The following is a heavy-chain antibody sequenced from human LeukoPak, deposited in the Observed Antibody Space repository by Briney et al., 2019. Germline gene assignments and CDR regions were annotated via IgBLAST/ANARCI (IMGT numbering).Heavy chain of an antibody. V-gene: IGHV1-69*13. CDR3: ARDQTILPYSSPVG. D-gene: IGHD6-13*01. J-gene: IGHJ4*02. CDR2: IIPIFGTA. Sequence: GASVKVSCKASGGTFSSYAISWVRQAPGQGLEWMGGIIPIFGTANYAQKFQGRVTITADESTSTAYMELSSLRSEDTAVYYCARDQTILPYSSPVGWGQGTLVTVSS. CDR1: GGTFSSYA.